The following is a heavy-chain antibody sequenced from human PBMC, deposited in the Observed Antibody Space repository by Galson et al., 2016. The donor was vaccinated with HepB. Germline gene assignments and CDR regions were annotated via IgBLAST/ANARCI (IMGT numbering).Heavy chain of an antibody. CDR1: GGSISTYY. CDR3: ARARQQVFWYFDL. D-gene: IGHD6-13*01. CDR2: IYYSGIT. J-gene: IGHJ2*01. V-gene: IGHV4-59*01. Sequence: SETLSLTCTVSGGSISTYYWTWIRQPPGKGLQWIGYIYYSGITNYNPSLKSRVTISVDTSKNQFSLKLSSVTAADTAVYYCARARQQVFWYFDLWGPGTLVTVSS.